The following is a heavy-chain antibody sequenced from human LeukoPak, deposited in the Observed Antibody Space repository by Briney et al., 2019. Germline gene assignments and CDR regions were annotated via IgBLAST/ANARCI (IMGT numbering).Heavy chain of an antibody. CDR2: IYPGDSDT. Sequence: GESLKISCKGSGYSFTSYWIGWWRQMPGKGLEGMGIIYPGDSDTRYSPSFQGQVTISADKSISTAYLQWSSLKASDTAMYYCARYYYGSGRGENWFDPWGQGTLVTVSS. CDR3: ARYYYGSGRGENWFDP. CDR1: GYSFTSYW. J-gene: IGHJ5*02. D-gene: IGHD3-10*01. V-gene: IGHV5-51*01.